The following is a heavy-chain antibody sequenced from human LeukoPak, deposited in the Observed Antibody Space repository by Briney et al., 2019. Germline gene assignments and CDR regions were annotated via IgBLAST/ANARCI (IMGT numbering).Heavy chain of an antibody. J-gene: IGHJ4*02. Sequence: SLRLSCAXSGFTFDDYAMHWVRHAPGKGLEWVSGISWNSGSIGYADSVEGRFTISRDNAKNSLYLQMNSLRAEDTALYYCAKGSYGYYFDYWGQGTLVTVSS. CDR1: GFTFDDYA. CDR3: AKGSYGYYFDY. CDR2: ISWNSGSI. V-gene: IGHV3-9*01. D-gene: IGHD5-18*01.